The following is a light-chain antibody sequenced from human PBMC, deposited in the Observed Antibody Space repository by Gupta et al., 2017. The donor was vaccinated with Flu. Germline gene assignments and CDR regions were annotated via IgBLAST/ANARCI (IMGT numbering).Light chain of an antibody. Sequence: SALTQPRSVSGSPEQSVTISCTGISSDVGDYNYVSWYQQHPGKAPKLMIYDVSKRPSGVPDRFSGSKSGNTASLTISGLQAEDDADYFCCSYAGRYTPYVFGAGTKVTVL. J-gene: IGLJ1*01. CDR2: DVS. CDR3: CSYAGRYTPYV. V-gene: IGLV2-11*01. CDR1: SSDVGDYNY.